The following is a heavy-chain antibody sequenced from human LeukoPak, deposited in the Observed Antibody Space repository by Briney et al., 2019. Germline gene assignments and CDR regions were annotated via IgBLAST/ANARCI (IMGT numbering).Heavy chain of an antibody. J-gene: IGHJ4*02. CDR2: FDPEDGET. D-gene: IGHD3-3*01. Sequence: ASVKVSCKVSGYTLTELSMHWVRQAPGKGLEWMGGFDPEDGETIYAQKFQGRVTMTEDTSTDTAYMELSSLRSEDTAVYYCATGPGLRFLEWFLPFDYWGQRTLVTVSS. V-gene: IGHV1-24*01. CDR3: ATGPGLRFLEWFLPFDY. CDR1: GYTLTELS.